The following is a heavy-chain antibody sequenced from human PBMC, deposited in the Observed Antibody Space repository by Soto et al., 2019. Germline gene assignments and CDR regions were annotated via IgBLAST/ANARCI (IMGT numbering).Heavy chain of an antibody. CDR3: ARYYYGSGSYFDY. CDR1: GGSISSGGYY. CDR2: IYYSGST. J-gene: IGHJ4*02. V-gene: IGHV4-31*03. Sequence: QVQLQESGPGLVKPSQTLSLTCTVSGGSISSGGYYWSWIRQHPGKGLEWIGYIYYSGSTYYNPSLKRRVTISVDTSKNQFSLKLSSVTAADTAVYYCARYYYGSGSYFDYWGQGTLVTVSS. D-gene: IGHD3-10*01.